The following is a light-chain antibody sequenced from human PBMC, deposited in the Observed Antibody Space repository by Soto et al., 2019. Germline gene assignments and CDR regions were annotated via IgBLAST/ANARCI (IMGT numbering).Light chain of an antibody. V-gene: IGKV3-15*01. CDR2: DVS. J-gene: IGKJ1*01. CDR1: ESVTDY. CDR3: QQYQNLWT. Sequence: EMVLTQSPCTLYLSPGKRGTLSCRASESVTDYLAWYQQKPGQAPRLLVYDVSARATGIPARFSGSGSGTEFTLTIGSLQSEDSAVYYCQQYQNLWTFGQGTKVDIK.